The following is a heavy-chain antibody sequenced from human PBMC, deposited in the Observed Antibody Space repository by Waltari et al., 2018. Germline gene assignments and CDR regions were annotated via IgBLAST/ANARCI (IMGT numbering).Heavy chain of an antibody. D-gene: IGHD6-19*01. Sequence: EVQLVESGGNLIQPGGSLRPSCAASGFTVRTNFISWVPQAPGKGLEWVSIIYSGGNTYYAGSVKVRFTISRDNYKNMVYLEMNCLRAEDTAVYYCAKQSPSYTRGWYPLESWGPGTLVTVSP. CDR2: IYSGGNT. J-gene: IGHJ4*02. CDR3: AKQSPSYTRGWYPLES. CDR1: GFTVRTNF. V-gene: IGHV3-53*01.